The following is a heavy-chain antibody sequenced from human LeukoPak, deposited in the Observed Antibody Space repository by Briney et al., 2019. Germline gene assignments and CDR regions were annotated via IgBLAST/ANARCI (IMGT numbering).Heavy chain of an antibody. CDR3: AEVKAAGGRRCFDF. D-gene: IGHD6-13*01. J-gene: IGHJ4*02. CDR2: INPNSGGT. V-gene: IGHV1-2*02. Sequence: ASVKVSCKTSGTMFSGYYIHWVRQAPGQGLEWMGWINPNSGGTKNAQKFQGRVTMTRDTSITTDYMELSSLRSGDTAMYYCAEVKAAGGRRCFDFWGQGTLVTVSS. CDR1: GTMFSGYY.